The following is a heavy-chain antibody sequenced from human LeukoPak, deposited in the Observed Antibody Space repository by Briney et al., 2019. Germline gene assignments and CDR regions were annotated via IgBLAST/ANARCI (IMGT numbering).Heavy chain of an antibody. J-gene: IGHJ4*02. CDR3: ARSNYDSSGYPLYFDY. CDR2: IYYSGST. CDR1: GGSISSSSYY. D-gene: IGHD3-22*01. V-gene: IGHV4-61*01. Sequence: PSETLSLTCTVSGGSISSSSYYWSWIRQPPGKGLEWIGYIYYSGSTNYNPSLKSRVTISVDTSKNQFSLKLSSVTAADTAVYYCARSNYDSSGYPLYFDYWGQGTLVTVSS.